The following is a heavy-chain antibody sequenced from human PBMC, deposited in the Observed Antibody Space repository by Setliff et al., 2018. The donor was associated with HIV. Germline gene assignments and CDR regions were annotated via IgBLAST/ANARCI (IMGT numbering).Heavy chain of an antibody. CDR3: ARMIMSTSERNWFDP. V-gene: IGHV3-11*04. CDR2: IDPSGERK. CDR1: GFILNDHY. D-gene: IGHD3-16*01. Sequence: SCAASGFILNDHYMTWIRQAPGKGLEWIAHIDPSGERKFYADSVRGRFTVSRDDAKTSLFLQMRSRRVEDTAIYYCARMIMSTSERNWFDPWGKGTLVTVSS. J-gene: IGHJ5*02.